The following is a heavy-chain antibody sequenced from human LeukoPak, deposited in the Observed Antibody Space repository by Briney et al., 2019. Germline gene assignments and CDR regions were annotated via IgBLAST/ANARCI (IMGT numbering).Heavy chain of an antibody. CDR2: IYYSGST. Sequence: ASETLSLTCTVSGDSISSNWWTFIRQPPGKGLEWIGYIYYSGSTNYNPSLKSRVTISVDTSKNQFSLKLSSVTAADTAVYYCARKSLGYDSSGYLDYWGQGTLVTVSS. J-gene: IGHJ4*02. V-gene: IGHV4-59*01. CDR1: GDSISSNW. D-gene: IGHD3-22*01. CDR3: ARKSLGYDSSGYLDY.